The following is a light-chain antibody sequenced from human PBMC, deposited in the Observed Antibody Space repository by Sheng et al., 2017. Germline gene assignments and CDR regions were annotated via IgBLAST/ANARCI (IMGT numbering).Light chain of an antibody. Sequence: IVLTQSPATLSLSPGERATLSCRASESLTHYLAWYQQKPGQAPRLLIYDASNRATDIPARFSGSGSGTDFTLTISSLEPEDFAVYYCQQRSSWPLTFGGGTRVEI. V-gene: IGKV3-11*01. CDR3: QQRSSWPLT. CDR2: DAS. J-gene: IGKJ4*01. CDR1: ESLTHY.